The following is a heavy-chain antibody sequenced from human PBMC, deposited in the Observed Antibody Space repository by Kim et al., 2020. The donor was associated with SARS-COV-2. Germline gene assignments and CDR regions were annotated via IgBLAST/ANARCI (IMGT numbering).Heavy chain of an antibody. CDR1: GFTFSSYW. CDR3: ASGSAVYGSGNFAY. V-gene: IGHV3-74*01. J-gene: IGHJ4*02. Sequence: GGSLRLSCAASGFTFSSYWMHWVRQAPGKGLVWVSSISSDGGSTSYADSVKGRFTISRDNAKNTLYLQMNSLRAEDTAVYYCASGSAVYGSGNFAYWGQGTLVTVSS. CDR2: ISSDGGST. D-gene: IGHD3-10*01.